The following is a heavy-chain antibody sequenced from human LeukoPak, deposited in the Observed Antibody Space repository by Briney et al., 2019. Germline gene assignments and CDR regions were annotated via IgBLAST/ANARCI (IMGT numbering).Heavy chain of an antibody. V-gene: IGHV3-21*01. J-gene: IGHJ4*02. Sequence: GGSLRLSCAASGFTFSSYSMNWVRQAPGKGLEWVSSISSSSSYIYYADSVKGRFTISRDNAKNSLYLQMNSLRAEDTAVYYCARDRAVVTPDDYWGQGTLVTVSS. CDR2: ISSSSSYI. D-gene: IGHD4-23*01. CDR1: GFTFSSYS. CDR3: ARDRAVVTPDDY.